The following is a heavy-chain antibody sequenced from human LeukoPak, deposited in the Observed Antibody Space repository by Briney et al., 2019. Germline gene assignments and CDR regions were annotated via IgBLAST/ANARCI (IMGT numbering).Heavy chain of an antibody. D-gene: IGHD1-14*01. J-gene: IGHJ5*02. V-gene: IGHV3-20*04. CDR1: GFVFDDYG. CDR2: LSWNGGST. CDR3: TRYTRVEGLDL. Sequence: GGSLRLSCAASGFVFDDYGMSWVRHAPGKGLEWVSGLSWNGGSTGYADSVKGRFTISRDNVKNTLYLQMNSLSAEDTALYYCTRYTRVEGLDLWGRGTLVTVSS.